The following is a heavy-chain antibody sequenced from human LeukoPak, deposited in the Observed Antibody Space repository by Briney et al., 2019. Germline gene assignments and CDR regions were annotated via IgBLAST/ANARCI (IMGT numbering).Heavy chain of an antibody. D-gene: IGHD3-22*01. CDR1: GFIFRSYA. CDR3: AKAYYYDSSGYYYLIFDY. Sequence: GGALRLSCAAFGFIFRSYALSWVRQAPGKGLEWVSAISSSGGGTYYADSVKGRFTISRDNSKNTLYLQMNSLRAEDTAIYYCAKAYYYDSSGYYYLIFDYWGQGTLVTVSS. V-gene: IGHV3-23*01. CDR2: ISSSGGGT. J-gene: IGHJ4*02.